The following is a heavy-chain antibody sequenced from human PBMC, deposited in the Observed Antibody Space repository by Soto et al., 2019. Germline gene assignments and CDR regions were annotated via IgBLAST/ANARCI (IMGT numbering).Heavy chain of an antibody. CDR1: GFTFSSYA. J-gene: IGHJ3*02. CDR2: ISSDGSNK. V-gene: IGHV3-30*18. Sequence: SGGSLRLSCAASGFTFSSYAMHWVRQAPGKGLEWVAVISSDGSNKYFADSVKGRFTISRDNSENTLYLQMNSLRAEDTAVYYCAKGYSRGNSNRFAFDIWGQGTMVTVSS. D-gene: IGHD2-21*02. CDR3: AKGYSRGNSNRFAFDI.